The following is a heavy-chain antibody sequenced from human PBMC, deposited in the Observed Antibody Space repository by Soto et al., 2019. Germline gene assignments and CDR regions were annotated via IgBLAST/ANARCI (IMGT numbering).Heavy chain of an antibody. J-gene: IGHJ4*02. CDR2: ISGSGGST. Sequence: PGGSLRLSCAASGFTFSSYAMSWVRQAPGKGLEWVSAISGSGGSTYYADSVKGRFTISRDNSKNTLYLQMNSLRAEDTAVYYCAKDDYGEGREAGGNYWGQGTLVTVSS. D-gene: IGHD4-17*01. CDR1: GFTFSSYA. CDR3: AKDDYGEGREAGGNY. V-gene: IGHV3-23*01.